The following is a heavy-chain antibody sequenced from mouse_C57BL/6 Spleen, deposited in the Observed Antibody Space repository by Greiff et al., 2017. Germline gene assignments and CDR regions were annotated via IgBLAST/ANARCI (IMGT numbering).Heavy chain of an antibody. CDR2: IYPRDGST. CDR1: GYTFTDHT. CDR3: ARARDDYDVWFAY. D-gene: IGHD2-4*01. J-gene: IGHJ3*01. V-gene: IGHV1-78*01. Sequence: VQRVESDAELVKPGASVKISCKVSGYTFTDHTIHWMKQRPEQGLEWIGYIYPRDGSTKYNEKFKGKATLTADKSSSTAYMQLNSLTSEDSAVYFCARARDDYDVWFAYWGQGTLVTVSA.